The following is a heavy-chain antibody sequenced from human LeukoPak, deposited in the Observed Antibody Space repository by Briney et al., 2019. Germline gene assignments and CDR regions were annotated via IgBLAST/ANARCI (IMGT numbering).Heavy chain of an antibody. Sequence: PGESLKISCKGSGYSFTSYWIGWVRQLPGKGLEWMGIIYPADSETRYSPSFQGQVTISADKSINTAYLQWGSLKASDTAMYYCARQKYVGRLTEYWGQGTLVTVSS. V-gene: IGHV5-51*01. CDR1: GYSFTSYW. J-gene: IGHJ4*02. CDR3: ARQKYVGRLTEY. D-gene: IGHD2-15*01. CDR2: IYPADSET.